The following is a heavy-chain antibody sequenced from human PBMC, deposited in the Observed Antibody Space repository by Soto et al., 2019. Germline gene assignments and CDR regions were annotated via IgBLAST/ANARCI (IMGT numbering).Heavy chain of an antibody. Sequence: SETLSLTCAVSGGSISSGGYSWSWIRQPPGKGLEWIGYIYHSGSTYYNPSLKSRVTISVDRSKNQFSLKLSSVTAADTAVYYCARGGAAGTWFDPWGQGTLVTVSS. CDR1: GGSISSGGYS. V-gene: IGHV4-30-2*01. J-gene: IGHJ5*02. CDR3: ARGGAAGTWFDP. D-gene: IGHD6-13*01. CDR2: IYHSGST.